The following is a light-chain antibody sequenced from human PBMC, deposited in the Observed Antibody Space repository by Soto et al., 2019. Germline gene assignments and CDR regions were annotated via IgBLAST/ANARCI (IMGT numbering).Light chain of an antibody. J-gene: IGKJ5*01. CDR2: WAS. V-gene: IGKV4-1*01. CDR1: QSVLYSSNNKNY. CDR3: QQYYSTHIT. Sequence: DIVMTQSPDSLAVSLGERATINCKSSQSVLYSSNNKNYLAWYQQKAGQPPKLLIYWASTRESGVPDRFSGSGSGTDFTLTINSLQAEDVAVYYCQQYYSTHITFGQGTRLEIK.